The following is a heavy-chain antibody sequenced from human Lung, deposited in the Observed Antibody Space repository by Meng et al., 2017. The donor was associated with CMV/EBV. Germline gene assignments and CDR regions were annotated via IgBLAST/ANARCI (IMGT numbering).Heavy chain of an antibody. V-gene: IGHV3-23*01. CDR2: ISGSGGST. D-gene: IGHD3-10*01. CDR1: GFTFSSYA. J-gene: IGHJ6*02. Sequence: GEXXKISCAASGFTFSSYAMSWVRQAPGKGLEWVSAISGSGGSTYYADSVKGRFTISRDNSKNTLYLQMNSLRAEDTAVYYCAKGIKKGSGSYYPYGMDVWXQGTTVTFSS. CDR3: AKGIKKGSGSYYPYGMDV.